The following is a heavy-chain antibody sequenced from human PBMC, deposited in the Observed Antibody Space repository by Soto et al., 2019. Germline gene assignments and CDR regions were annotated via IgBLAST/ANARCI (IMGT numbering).Heavy chain of an antibody. Sequence: QVQLVQSGAEVKKPGSSVRVSCKASGASYSDYAIAWVRQAPGQGLEWMGGIIPKFSASKYAQKFHGRLTITADESTSTAYIELNSLIYEDTAVYYCARRMTTFLDFWGQGTLVTVSS. CDR2: IIPKFSAS. CDR3: ARRMTTFLDF. D-gene: IGHD4-17*01. J-gene: IGHJ4*02. V-gene: IGHV1-69*01. CDR1: GASYSDYA.